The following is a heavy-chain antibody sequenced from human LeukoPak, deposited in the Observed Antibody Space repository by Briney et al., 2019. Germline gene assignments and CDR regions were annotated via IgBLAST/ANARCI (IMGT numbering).Heavy chain of an antibody. J-gene: IGHJ4*02. CDR2: IYHSGST. Sequence: SETLSLTCAVSGYSISSGYYWGWIRQPPGKGLEWIGSIYHSGSTYYNPSLKSRVTISVDTSKNQFSLKLSSVTAADTAVYYCARRGDGYNQRGFDHWGQGTLVTVSS. CDR1: GYSISSGYY. D-gene: IGHD5-24*01. V-gene: IGHV4-38-2*01. CDR3: ARRGDGYNQRGFDH.